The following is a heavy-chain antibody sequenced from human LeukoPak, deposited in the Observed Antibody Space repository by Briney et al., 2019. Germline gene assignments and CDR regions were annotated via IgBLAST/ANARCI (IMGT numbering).Heavy chain of an antibody. CDR2: ISGSGGST. D-gene: IGHD2-15*01. J-gene: IGHJ1*01. V-gene: IGHV3-23*01. CDR1: GFTFSSYA. CDR3: AKDVGYCSGGSCYPEYFQH. Sequence: GGSLRLSCAASGFTFSSYAMSWVRQAPGKGLEWVSAISGSGGSTYYADSVKGRFTISRDNSKNTLYLKMNSLRAEDTAVYYCAKDVGYCSGGSCYPEYFQHWGQGTLVTVSS.